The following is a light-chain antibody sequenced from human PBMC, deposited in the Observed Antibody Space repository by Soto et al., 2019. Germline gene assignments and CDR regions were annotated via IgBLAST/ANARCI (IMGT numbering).Light chain of an antibody. CDR3: QQRSNWPPLT. CDR1: QSVGSSY. CDR2: DAS. V-gene: IGKV3-11*01. J-gene: IGKJ4*01. Sequence: EIVLTQSPATLSLSPGERATLSCRASQSVGSSYLAWYQQKPGQAPRLLIHDASNRATGIPARFSGSGSGTDFTLTISSLEPEDSAVYYCQQRSNWPPLTFGEGTKVEIK.